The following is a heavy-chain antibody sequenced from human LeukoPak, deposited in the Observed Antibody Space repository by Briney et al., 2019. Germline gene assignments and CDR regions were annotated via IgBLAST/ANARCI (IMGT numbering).Heavy chain of an antibody. CDR2: MHYSGYT. CDR3: ARGCSSTSCYAGTEGAFDI. V-gene: IGHV4-39*07. D-gene: IGHD2-2*01. J-gene: IGHJ3*02. Sequence: SETLSLTCTVSGGSISSTTHYWSWIRQPPGKGLEWIGSMHYSGYTYYNPSLNSRVTISVDTSKNQFSLKLTSVTAADTAVYYCARGCSSTSCYAGTEGAFDIWGQGTMVTVSS. CDR1: GGSISSTTHY.